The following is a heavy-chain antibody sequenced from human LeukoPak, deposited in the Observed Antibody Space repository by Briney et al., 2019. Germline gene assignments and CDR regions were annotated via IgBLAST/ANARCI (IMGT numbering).Heavy chain of an antibody. CDR3: GARPGEVAVPYDY. CDR2: ISSSGSTI. J-gene: IGHJ4*02. CDR1: GFTFSDYY. Sequence: GGSLRLSCAASGFTFSDYYMSWIRQAPGKGLEWVSYISSSGSTIYYADSVKGRFTISRDNAKNSLYLQMNSLRAEDTAVYYCGARPGEVAVPYDYWGQGTLVTVSS. D-gene: IGHD2-15*01. V-gene: IGHV3-11*01.